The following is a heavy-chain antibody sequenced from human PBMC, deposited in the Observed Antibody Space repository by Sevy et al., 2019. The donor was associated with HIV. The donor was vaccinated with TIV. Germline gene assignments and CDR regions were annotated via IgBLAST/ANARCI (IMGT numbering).Heavy chain of an antibody. V-gene: IGHV1-18*01. D-gene: IGHD3-22*01. Sequence: ASVKVSCKASGYTFTKYGISWVRQAPGQGLEWMGWISAYNDNTNYAQKLQGRVTMTTDTPTNTAYMELRSLRSDDTAVYYCARDRNNYDSTGYPKGVDVWGQGTTVTVSS. CDR3: ARDRNNYDSTGYPKGVDV. J-gene: IGHJ6*02. CDR1: GYTFTKYG. CDR2: ISAYNDNT.